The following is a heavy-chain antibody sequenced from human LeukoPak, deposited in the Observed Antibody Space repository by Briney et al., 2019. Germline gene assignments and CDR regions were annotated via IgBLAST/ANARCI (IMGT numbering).Heavy chain of an antibody. Sequence: PGGSLRLSCAASGFALSSTAMSWVRQAPGKGLEWVSTISISDGKTYYADSVKGRFTISRDNSKNTLYLQMNSLRAEDTAVYYCAKAPGWGWGIGGYWGQGTLVTVSS. CDR3: AKAPGWGWGIGGY. CDR1: GFALSSTA. D-gene: IGHD3-16*01. V-gene: IGHV3-23*05. CDR2: ISISDGKT. J-gene: IGHJ4*02.